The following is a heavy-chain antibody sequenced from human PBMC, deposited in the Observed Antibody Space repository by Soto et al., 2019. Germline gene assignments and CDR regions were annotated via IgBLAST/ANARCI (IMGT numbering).Heavy chain of an antibody. J-gene: IGHJ4*02. D-gene: IGHD3-3*02. Sequence: QVQLQESGPGLVKPSQTLSLTCSVSGVSIRSGGYYWSWIRQHPGKGLEWLGYIHYSGNTYYNPSLGSRAFISVDTSENSFSLNLSSITAGDSAVYYCASPTVSTGIFELGGQGTLITVSS. CDR1: GVSIRSGGYY. CDR3: ASPTVSTGIFEL. V-gene: IGHV4-31*03. CDR2: IHYSGNT.